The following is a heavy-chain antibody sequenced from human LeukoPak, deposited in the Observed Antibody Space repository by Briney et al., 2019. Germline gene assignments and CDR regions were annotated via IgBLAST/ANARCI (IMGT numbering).Heavy chain of an antibody. J-gene: IGHJ5*02. V-gene: IGHV1-18*01. Sequence: ASVKVSCKASGYTFTSYGISWVRQAPGQGLEWMGWISAYNGNTNYAQKLQGRVTMTTDTSTSTAYMELRSLRSDDTAVYYCAREAVWWLAPGWFDPWGQGTLVTVSP. CDR3: AREAVWWLAPGWFDP. CDR2: ISAYNGNT. CDR1: GYTFTSYG. D-gene: IGHD2-21*01.